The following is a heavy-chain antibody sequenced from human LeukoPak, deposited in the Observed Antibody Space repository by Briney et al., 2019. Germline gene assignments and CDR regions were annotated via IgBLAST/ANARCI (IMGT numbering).Heavy chain of an antibody. CDR3: ARERKSGWLSRTYNFDS. J-gene: IGHJ4*02. CDR1: GFTFSSYW. V-gene: IGHV3-7*01. D-gene: IGHD6-19*01. Sequence: GGSLRLSCAASGFTFSSYWMSWVRQAPGKGLEWVANIKQDGSEKYYVDSVKGRFTISRDNARNSVYLQMNSLRAEDTAVYYCARERKSGWLSRTYNFDSWGQGTLVTVSS. CDR2: IKQDGSEK.